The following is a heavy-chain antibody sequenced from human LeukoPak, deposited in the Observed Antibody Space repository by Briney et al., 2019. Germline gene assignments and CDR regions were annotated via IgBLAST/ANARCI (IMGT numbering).Heavy chain of an antibody. CDR1: GFTLRHFA. CDR3: ARDAH. Sequence: GGSLRLSCAASGFTLRHFAMNWVRQAPGKGLEWVSSIASDGDTFYADSVKGRFTISRDNAKNSLYLQMNSLRDEDTAVYYCARDAHWGQGTLVTVSS. V-gene: IGHV3-69-1*01. J-gene: IGHJ4*02. CDR2: IASDGDT.